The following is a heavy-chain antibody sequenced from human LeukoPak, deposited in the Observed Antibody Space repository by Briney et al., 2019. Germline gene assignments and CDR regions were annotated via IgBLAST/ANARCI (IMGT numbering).Heavy chain of an antibody. CDR3: AREEPYSYGYWAVHSFQYCFDY. D-gene: IGHD5-18*01. CDR1: GGSISSGSYY. Sequence: SETLSLTCTVSGGSISSGSYYWSWIRQPAGKGLEWIGRIYTSGSTNYNPSLKSRVTISVDTSKNQFSLKLSSVTAADTAVYYCAREEPYSYGYWAVHSFQYCFDYWGQGTLVTVSS. CDR2: IYTSGST. V-gene: IGHV4-61*02. J-gene: IGHJ4*02.